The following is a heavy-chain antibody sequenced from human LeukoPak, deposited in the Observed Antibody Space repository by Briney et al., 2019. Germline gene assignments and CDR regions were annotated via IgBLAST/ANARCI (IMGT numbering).Heavy chain of an antibody. V-gene: IGHV1-8*03. CDR2: MNPNSGDT. D-gene: IGHD4-23*01. CDR1: GYTFTSHD. Sequence: ASVKVSCKASGYTFTSHDINWVRQATGQGLEWMGWMNPNSGDTGYAQKFQGRVTITRNNSISTVYMELSSLRSKDTAVYYCARRLGLRWDLQAFDIWGQGTMVTVPS. CDR3: ARRLGLRWDLQAFDI. J-gene: IGHJ3*02.